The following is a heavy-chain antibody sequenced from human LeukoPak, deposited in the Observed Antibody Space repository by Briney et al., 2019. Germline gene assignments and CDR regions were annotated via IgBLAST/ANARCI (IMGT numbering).Heavy chain of an antibody. CDR1: GGSISSYY. CDR2: IYASGST. J-gene: IGHJ5*02. CDR3: ASGALGYYYDSSGYFT. D-gene: IGHD3-22*01. V-gene: IGHV4-4*07. Sequence: SETLSLTCTVSGGSISSYYWSWIRQPAGKGLEWIGRIYASGSTNYNPSLKSRVTMSVDTSKNQFSLKLSSVTAADTAVYYCASGALGYYYDSSGYFTWGQGTLVTVSS.